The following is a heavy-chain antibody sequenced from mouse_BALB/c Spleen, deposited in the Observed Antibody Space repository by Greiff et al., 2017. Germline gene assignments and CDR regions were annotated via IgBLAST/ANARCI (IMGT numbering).Heavy chain of an antibody. J-gene: IGHJ4*01. V-gene: IGHV5-17*02. CDR2: ISSGSSTI. CDR3: ARYRDAMDY. CDR1: GFTFSSFG. Sequence: EVMLVESGGGLVPPGGSRKLSCAASGFTFSSFGMHWVRQAPEKGLEWVAYISSGSSTIYYADTVKGRFTISRDNPKNTLFLQMTSLRSEDTAMYYCARYRDAMDYWGQGTSVTGSS.